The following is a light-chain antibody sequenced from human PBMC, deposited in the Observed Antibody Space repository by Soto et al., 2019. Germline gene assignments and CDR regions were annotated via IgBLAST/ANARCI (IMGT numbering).Light chain of an antibody. Sequence: QSALTQPASVSGSPGQSITISCTGTSSDVGGYNYVSWYQQHPGKAPKLMIYEVSNRPSGVSNRFSGSKSGNTASLTISGLPAEDEADYYCSSYTSISTPYVFGTGTKVTVL. CDR3: SSYTSISTPYV. J-gene: IGLJ1*01. CDR2: EVS. V-gene: IGLV2-14*01. CDR1: SSDVGGYNY.